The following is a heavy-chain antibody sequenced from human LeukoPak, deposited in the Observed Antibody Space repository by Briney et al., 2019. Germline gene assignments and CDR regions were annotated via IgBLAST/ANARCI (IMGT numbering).Heavy chain of an antibody. CDR1: GYSFTSYW. V-gene: IGHV5-51*01. J-gene: IGHJ4*02. CDR3: ARQPLTVAARGPFDY. Sequence: GESLKISCKGSGYSFTSYWIGWVRQMPGKGLEWMGIIYPGDSDTRYSPSFQSQVTISADKSISTAYLQWSSLKASDTAMYYCARQPLTVAARGPFDYWGQGTLVTVSS. D-gene: IGHD6-19*01. CDR2: IYPGDSDT.